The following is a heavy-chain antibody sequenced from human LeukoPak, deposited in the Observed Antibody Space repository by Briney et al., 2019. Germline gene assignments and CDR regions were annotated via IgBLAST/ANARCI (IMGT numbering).Heavy chain of an antibody. CDR1: GFTFSSYW. D-gene: IGHD3-10*01. J-gene: IGHJ6*03. CDR3: AKDNRMVRGVHYYYYYYMDV. Sequence: GGSLRLSCAASGFTFSSYWMHWVRQAPGKRLVWVSRINSDGSSTRYADSVKGRFTISRDNTKNTLYLQMNSLRAEDTALYYCAKDNRMVRGVHYYYYYYMDVWGKGTTVTVSS. V-gene: IGHV3-74*01. CDR2: INSDGSST.